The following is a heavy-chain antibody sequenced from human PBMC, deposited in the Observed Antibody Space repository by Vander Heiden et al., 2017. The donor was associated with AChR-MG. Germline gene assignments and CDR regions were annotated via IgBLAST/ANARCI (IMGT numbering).Heavy chain of an antibody. J-gene: IGHJ3*02. D-gene: IGHD6-19*01. CDR2: ISSSGRTR. Sequence: EVQLVESGGGLVQPGGSLRLSCAVSGFIFNSYEMNWVRQAPGKGLEWISYISSSGRTRYYTDSVEGRFTISRDNAKNSLFLQMNSLRAEDTAIYYCAKSTSGWERGAFDIWGQGTMVTVSS. V-gene: IGHV3-48*03. CDR1: GFIFNSYE. CDR3: AKSTSGWERGAFDI.